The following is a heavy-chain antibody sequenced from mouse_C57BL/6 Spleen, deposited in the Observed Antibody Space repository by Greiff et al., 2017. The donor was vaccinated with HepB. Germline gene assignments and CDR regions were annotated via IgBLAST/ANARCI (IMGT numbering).Heavy chain of an antibody. CDR2: INPGSGGT. CDR3: ASPTMVTGGGAMDY. J-gene: IGHJ4*01. D-gene: IGHD2-9*01. Sequence: QVQLQQSGAELVRPGPSVKVSCKASGYAFTNYLIEWVKQRPGQGLEWIGVINPGSGGTNYNEKFKGKATLTADKSSSTAYMQLSSLTSEDSAVYFCASPTMVTGGGAMDYWGQGTSVTVSS. V-gene: IGHV1-54*01. CDR1: GYAFTNYL.